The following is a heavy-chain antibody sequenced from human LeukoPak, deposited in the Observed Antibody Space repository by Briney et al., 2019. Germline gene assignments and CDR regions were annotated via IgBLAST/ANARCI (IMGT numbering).Heavy chain of an antibody. CDR1: GGSISSSSYY. D-gene: IGHD6-19*01. CDR2: IYYSGST. J-gene: IGHJ6*03. Sequence: SETLSLACTVSGGSISSSSYYWGWIRQPPGKGLEWIGSIYYSGSTYYNPSLKSRVTISVDTSKNQFSLKLSSVTAADTAVYYCARSQAVAAYYYYYYYMDVWGKGTTVTISS. V-gene: IGHV4-39*07. CDR3: ARSQAVAAYYYYYYYMDV.